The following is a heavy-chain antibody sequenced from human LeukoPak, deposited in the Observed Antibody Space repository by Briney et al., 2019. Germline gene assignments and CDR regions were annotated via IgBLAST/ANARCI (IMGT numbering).Heavy chain of an antibody. Sequence: GGSLRLSCAASGFTFSDYYMSWIRQAPGKGLEWVSYISTSSGYTNYADSVKGRFTISRDNAKNSLYLQMNSLRAEDTAVYYCARDQITIFGVVIIGWYFDLWGRGTLVTVSS. CDR1: GFTFSDYY. CDR2: ISTSSGYT. CDR3: ARDQITIFGVVIIGWYFDL. V-gene: IGHV3-11*06. D-gene: IGHD3-3*01. J-gene: IGHJ2*01.